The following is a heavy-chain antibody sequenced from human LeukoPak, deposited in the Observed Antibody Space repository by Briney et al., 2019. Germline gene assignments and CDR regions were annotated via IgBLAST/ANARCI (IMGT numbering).Heavy chain of an antibody. V-gene: IGHV4-34*01. Sequence: ASETLSLTCAVYGGSFSGYYWSWIRQPPGKGLEWIGEINHSGSTNYNPSLKSRVTISVDTSKNQFSLKLSSVTAADTAVYYCARRPGSYYDILTLPRALDYWGQGTLVTVSS. CDR3: ARRPGSYYDILTLPRALDY. J-gene: IGHJ4*02. CDR1: GGSFSGYY. D-gene: IGHD3-9*01. CDR2: INHSGST.